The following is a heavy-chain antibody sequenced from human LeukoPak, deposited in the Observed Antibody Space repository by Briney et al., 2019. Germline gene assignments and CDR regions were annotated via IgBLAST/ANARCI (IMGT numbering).Heavy chain of an antibody. Sequence: PSETLSLTCAVYGGSFSGYYWSWIRQPPGKGLEWIGEINHSGSTNYNPSLKSRVTISVDTSKNQFSLKLSSVTAADTAVYYCARRKITMVRGDCLDYWGQGTLVTVSS. V-gene: IGHV4-34*01. J-gene: IGHJ4*02. CDR3: ARRKITMVRGDCLDY. CDR1: GGSFSGYY. CDR2: INHSGST. D-gene: IGHD3-10*01.